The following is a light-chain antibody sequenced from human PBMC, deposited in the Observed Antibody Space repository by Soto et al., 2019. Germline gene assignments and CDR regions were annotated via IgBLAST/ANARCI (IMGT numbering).Light chain of an antibody. V-gene: IGKV3-11*01. CDR3: QQRSNWPVT. CDR1: QSVRGY. J-gene: IGKJ5*01. Sequence: EIVLTQSPATLALSPGERATLSCRASQSVRGYLAWYQQKPGQAPRLLIYDASTRVTGIPARFSGSGSGTECTRTISSLEPEDFEVDYCQQRSNWPVTFGQGTRLEIK. CDR2: DAS.